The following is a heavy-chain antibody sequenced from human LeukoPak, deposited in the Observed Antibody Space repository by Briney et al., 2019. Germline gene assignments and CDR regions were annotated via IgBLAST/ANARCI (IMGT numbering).Heavy chain of an antibody. V-gene: IGHV3-7*01. CDR2: IKQDGREK. Sequence: GGPVSLSCGPWGFTQSSYWLRWLRPAAGRGGEGVAKIKQDGREKFYVDSVKGRFTISSDNAKNSVYLKVNRLGAEDSAVVLCAKLKSNEQLVFEVGNYYYMDVWGKGTTVTVSS. J-gene: IGHJ6*03. CDR3: AKLKSNEQLVFEVGNYYYMDV. D-gene: IGHD6-6*01. CDR1: GFTQSSYW.